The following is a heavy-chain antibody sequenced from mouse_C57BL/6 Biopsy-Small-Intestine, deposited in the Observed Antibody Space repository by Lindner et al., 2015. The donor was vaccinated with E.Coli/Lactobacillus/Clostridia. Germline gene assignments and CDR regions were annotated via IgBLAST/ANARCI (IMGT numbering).Heavy chain of an antibody. V-gene: IGHV1-64*01. CDR1: GYSFTSYW. Sequence: VQLQESGAELVKPGASVKLSCKASGYSFTSYWMHWVKQRPGQGLEWIGMIHPNSGTTNYSEKFKTKATLTVDKSTSTAYMQVSSLTSEDSAVYYYTKGVDYWGQGTTLTVSS. CDR2: IHPNSGTT. CDR3: TKGVDY. J-gene: IGHJ2*01.